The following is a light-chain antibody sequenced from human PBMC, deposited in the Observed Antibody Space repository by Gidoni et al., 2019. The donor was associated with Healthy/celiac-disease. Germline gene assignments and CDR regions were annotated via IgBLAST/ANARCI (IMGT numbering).Light chain of an antibody. CDR3: SSYTSSSTPPYV. CDR1: SSDVGGYNY. V-gene: IGLV2-14*01. J-gene: IGLJ1*01. CDR2: EVS. Sequence: QSALTQPASVSGSPGPSITISCTGTSSDVGGYNYVYWYHQHPGKAPKLMIYEVSNRPSGVPDRFSGSKSGNTAALTISGLQAEDEADYYCSSYTSSSTPPYVFGTGTKVTVL.